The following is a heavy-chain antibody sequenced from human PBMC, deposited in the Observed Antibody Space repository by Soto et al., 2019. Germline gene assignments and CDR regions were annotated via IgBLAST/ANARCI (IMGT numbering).Heavy chain of an antibody. CDR1: GYTFTSYG. J-gene: IGHJ4*02. D-gene: IGHD3-9*01. V-gene: IGHV1-18*01. CDR2: ISAYNGNT. CDR3: ARNRGYFDWLSPGYFDN. Sequence: ASVKVSCKASGYTFTSYGISWVRQAPGQGLEWMGWISAYNGNTNYAQKLQGRVTMTTDTSTSTAYMELRSLRSDDTAVYYCARNRGYFDWLSPGYFDNWGQGTLVTVSS.